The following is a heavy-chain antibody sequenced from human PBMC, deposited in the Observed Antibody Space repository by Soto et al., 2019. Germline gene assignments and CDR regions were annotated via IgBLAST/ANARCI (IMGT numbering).Heavy chain of an antibody. CDR3: AVIVDRELGTEFSSRPKTKQYGGMDV. CDR2: IIPIFGTA. V-gene: IGHV1-69*13. J-gene: IGHJ6*02. CDR1: GGTFSSYA. D-gene: IGHD3-22*01. Sequence: SSVKVSRKASGGTFSSYAISWVRQAPGQGLEWMGGIIPIFGTANYAQKFQGRVTITADESTSAAYMELSSLRSEDTAVYYCAVIVDRELGTEFSSRPKTKQYGGMDVWG.